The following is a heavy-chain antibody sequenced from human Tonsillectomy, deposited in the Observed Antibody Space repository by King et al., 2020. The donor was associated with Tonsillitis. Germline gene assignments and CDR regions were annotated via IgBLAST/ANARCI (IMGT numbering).Heavy chain of an antibody. CDR1: GFTFDDYA. CDR3: VKDSGGAPIWYFDL. Sequence: QLVQSGGGLVQSGRSLRLSCSASGFTFDDYAMHWVRQAPGKGLEWVSGISWSSGSIDYADSVKGRFTISRDNAKNSLYLQMHSLRPEDTAFYYCVKDSGGAPIWYFDLWGRGTLVTVSS. CDR2: ISWSSGSI. D-gene: IGHD1-26*01. V-gene: IGHV3-9*01. J-gene: IGHJ2*01.